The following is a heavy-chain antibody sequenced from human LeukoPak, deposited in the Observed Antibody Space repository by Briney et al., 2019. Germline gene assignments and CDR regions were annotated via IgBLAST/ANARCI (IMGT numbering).Heavy chain of an antibody. CDR2: INHSGST. V-gene: IGHV4-34*01. CDR3: ARGKGSYYYDSSGVPRSPSFDY. CDR1: GGSFSGYY. D-gene: IGHD3-22*01. Sequence: PSETLSLTCAVYGGSFSGYYWSWIRQPPGKGLEWIGEINHSGSTNYNPSLKSRVTISVDTSKNQFSLKLSSVTAADTAVYYCARGKGSYYYDSSGVPRSPSFDYWGQGTLVTVSS. J-gene: IGHJ4*02.